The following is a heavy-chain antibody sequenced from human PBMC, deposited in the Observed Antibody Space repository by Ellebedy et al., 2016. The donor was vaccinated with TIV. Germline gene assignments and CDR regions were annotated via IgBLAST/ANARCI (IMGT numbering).Heavy chain of an antibody. D-gene: IGHD3-9*01. Sequence: GESLKISCVASGFTFSNYAMSWVRQAPGKGLEWVSSISSSGGRTYNADSVKGRFTISRDNSKNTLYLQMTSLRAEDTAVYYCAKCPQDGYLLRYLAYFHYWGQGALVTVSS. CDR1: GFTFSNYA. CDR3: AKCPQDGYLLRYLAYFHY. V-gene: IGHV3-23*01. J-gene: IGHJ4*02. CDR2: ISSSGGRT.